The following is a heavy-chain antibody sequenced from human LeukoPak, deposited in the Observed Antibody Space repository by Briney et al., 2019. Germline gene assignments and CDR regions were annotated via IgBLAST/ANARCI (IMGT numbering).Heavy chain of an antibody. CDR1: GGSFSGYY. CDR3: ARVGLLADY. D-gene: IGHD2/OR15-2a*01. CDR2: INHSGST. V-gene: IGHV4-34*01. Sequence: SETLSLTCAVYGGSFSGYYWSWIRQPPGKGLEWVGEINHSGSTNYNPSLKSRVTISVDTSKNQFSLKLSSVTAADTAVYYCARVGLLADYWGQGTLVTVSS. J-gene: IGHJ4*02.